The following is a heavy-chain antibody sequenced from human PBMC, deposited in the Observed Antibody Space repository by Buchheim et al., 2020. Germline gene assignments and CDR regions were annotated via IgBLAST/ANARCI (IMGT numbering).Heavy chain of an antibody. V-gene: IGHV3-23*01. CDR3: AKLPTPYVAATDY. CDR1: GFTLSSYA. Sequence: EVQLLESGGGLVQPGGSLRLSCAASGFTLSSYAMSWVRQAPGKGLEWVSAISGSCGSTYYADSVKGRFTISRDNSYNTLYFKMNSLRAEDTAVYYCAKLPTPYVAATDYWGQGTL. J-gene: IGHJ4*02. CDR2: ISGSCGST. D-gene: IGHD2-15*01.